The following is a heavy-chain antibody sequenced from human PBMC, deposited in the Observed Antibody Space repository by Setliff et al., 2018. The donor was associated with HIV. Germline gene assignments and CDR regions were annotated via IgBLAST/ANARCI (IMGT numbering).Heavy chain of an antibody. Sequence: GGSLRLSCTASGFTFRAFGMSWVRQAPGKGLEWVAFIRSKDYGGTTEYAASVKGRFSLSRDDSKSIVYLQMNSLKTEDTAMYFCTRDPGIVLVPPLRNDIWCQGTMVTVSS. CDR2: IRSKDYGGTT. CDR3: TRDPGIVLVPPLRNDI. V-gene: IGHV3-49*04. CDR1: GFTFRAFG. D-gene: IGHD2-2*01. J-gene: IGHJ3*02.